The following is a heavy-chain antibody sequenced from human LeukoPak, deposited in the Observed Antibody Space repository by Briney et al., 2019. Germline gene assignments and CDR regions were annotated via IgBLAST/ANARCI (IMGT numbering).Heavy chain of an antibody. V-gene: IGHV1-69*13. D-gene: IGHD6-13*01. CDR3: ARALAAAVPYYYYMDV. Sequence: GASVKVSCKASGGTFSSYAISWVRQAPGQGLEWMGGIIPIFGTANYAQKFQGRVTITADESTSTAYMELSSLRSEDTAVYYCARALAAAVPYYYYMDVWGKGTTVTVSS. CDR2: IIPIFGTA. J-gene: IGHJ6*03. CDR1: GGTFSSYA.